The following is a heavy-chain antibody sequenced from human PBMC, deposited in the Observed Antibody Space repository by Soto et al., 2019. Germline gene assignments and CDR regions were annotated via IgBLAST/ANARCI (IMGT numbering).Heavy chain of an antibody. CDR3: ARIEMASIK. CDR2: IYYTGST. CDR1: GASIRSGGYY. V-gene: IGHV4-31*03. J-gene: IGHJ4*02. Sequence: TLSLTCSVSGASIRSGGYYWSWLRQSPGKGLEWIGHIYYTGSTFYSPSLKSRLTISLDTSKNQFSLDLRPVTAADTAMYYCARIEMASIKWGRGTLVTVSS.